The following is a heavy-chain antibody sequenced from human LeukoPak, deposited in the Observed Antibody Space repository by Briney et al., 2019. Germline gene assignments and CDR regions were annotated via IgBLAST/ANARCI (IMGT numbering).Heavy chain of an antibody. CDR1: GGSISSGDYY. Sequence: SETLSLTCTVSGGSISSGDYYWSWIRQPPGKGLEWIGYIYYSGSTYYNPSLRSRVTISVDTSKNQFSLKLSSVTAADTAVYYYARGYDYVWGSYRWMPRTKPAYFDYWGQGTLVTVSS. V-gene: IGHV4-30-4*01. J-gene: IGHJ4*02. CDR2: IYYSGST. D-gene: IGHD3-16*02. CDR3: ARGYDYVWGSYRWMPRTKPAYFDY.